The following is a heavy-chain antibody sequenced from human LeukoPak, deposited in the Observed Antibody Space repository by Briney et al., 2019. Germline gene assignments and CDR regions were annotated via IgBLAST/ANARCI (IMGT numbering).Heavy chain of an antibody. D-gene: IGHD2-2*01. Sequence: ASVKVSCKASGYTFINFSITWVRQTPGQGREWRGWVSANNDIANYAHSLQDRVTMTTEISTNTAYMELRSLRSDDAAVYYCARDDAVDGGQGTLVTVSS. J-gene: IGHJ1*01. CDR3: ARDDAVD. CDR2: VSANNDIA. CDR1: GYTFINFS. V-gene: IGHV1-18*01.